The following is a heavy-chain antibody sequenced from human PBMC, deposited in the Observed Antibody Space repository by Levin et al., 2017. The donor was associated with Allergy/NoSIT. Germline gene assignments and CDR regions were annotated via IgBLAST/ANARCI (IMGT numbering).Heavy chain of an antibody. CDR1: GGSFSGYY. J-gene: IGHJ4*02. V-gene: IGHV4-34*01. Sequence: SQTLSLPCAVYGGSFSGYYWSWIRQPPGKGLEWIGEINHSGSTNYNPSLKSRVTISVDTSKNQFSLKLSSVTAADTAVYYCARPLYSSSWYGFDYWGQGTLVTVSS. CDR3: ARPLYSSSWYGFDY. D-gene: IGHD6-13*01. CDR2: INHSGST.